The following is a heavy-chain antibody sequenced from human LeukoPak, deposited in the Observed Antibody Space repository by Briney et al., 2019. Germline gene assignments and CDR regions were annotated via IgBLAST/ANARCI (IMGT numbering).Heavy chain of an antibody. CDR2: VSSSGSDI. CDR1: GFTFSGYT. J-gene: IGHJ4*02. V-gene: IGHV3-21*01. Sequence: GGSLRLSCAASGFTFSGYTMNWVRQAPGEGLEWVSSVSSSGSDIYYADSVKGRFAISRDNAKNSLFLQMNNLRADDTALYYCARDTPYCTSSNCFFDYWGQGTLVTVSS. D-gene: IGHD2-2*01. CDR3: ARDTPYCTSSNCFFDY.